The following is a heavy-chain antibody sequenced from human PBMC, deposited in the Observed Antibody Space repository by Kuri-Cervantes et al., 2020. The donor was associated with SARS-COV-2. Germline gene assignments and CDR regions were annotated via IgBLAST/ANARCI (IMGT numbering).Heavy chain of an antibody. CDR2: INPSSGGT. CDR1: GYTFTGYY. Sequence: ASVKVSCKASGYTFTGYYMHWVRQAPGQGLEWMGWINPSSGGTNYAQKFQGRVTMTRDTSISTAYMELSRLRSDDTAVYYCARVVRTMVRGVIITEEDYYYYYMDVWGKGTTVTVSS. CDR3: ARVVRTMVRGVIITEEDYYYYYMDV. V-gene: IGHV1-2*02. J-gene: IGHJ6*03. D-gene: IGHD3-10*01.